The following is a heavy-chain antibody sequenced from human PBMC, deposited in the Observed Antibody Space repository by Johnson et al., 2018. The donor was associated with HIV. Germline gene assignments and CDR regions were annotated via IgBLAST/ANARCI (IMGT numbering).Heavy chain of an antibody. J-gene: IGHJ3*01. CDR2: IKQDGSEK. V-gene: IGHV3-7*01. CDR3: AKGRLLHDAFDF. D-gene: IGHD5-18*01. CDR1: GFTFSSYW. Sequence: EVQVVESGGGLVQPGGSLRLSCAASGFTFSSYWMSWVRQAPGKGLEWVANIKQDGSEKYYVDSVKGRFTISRDNAKNSLYLQRNSLRAEDTAVYYCAKGRLLHDAFDFWGQGTMVTVSS.